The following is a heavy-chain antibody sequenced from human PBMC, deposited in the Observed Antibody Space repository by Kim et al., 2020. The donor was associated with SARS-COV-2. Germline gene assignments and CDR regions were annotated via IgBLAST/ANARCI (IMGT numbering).Heavy chain of an antibody. CDR3: ARVRSTKHYYYGMDV. Sequence: DSVKGRFTISRDNAKNSLYLQMNSLRAEDTAVYYCARVRSTKHYYYGMDVWGQGTTVTVSS. J-gene: IGHJ6*02. V-gene: IGHV3-11*05. D-gene: IGHD4-17*01.